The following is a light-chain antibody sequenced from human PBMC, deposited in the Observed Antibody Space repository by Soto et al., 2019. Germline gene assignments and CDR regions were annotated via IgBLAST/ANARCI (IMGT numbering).Light chain of an antibody. CDR2: GAS. J-gene: IGKJ1*01. CDR1: QSVSSSY. CDR3: QQYGSSPWT. V-gene: IGKV3-20*01. Sequence: EIVLTQSPGTPSLSPGERATLSCRASQSVSSSYLAWYQQKPGQAPRPLIYGASSRAIGIPDRFSGSGSGTDFTLTISRLEPEDFAVYYCQQYGSSPWTFGQGTKVDIK.